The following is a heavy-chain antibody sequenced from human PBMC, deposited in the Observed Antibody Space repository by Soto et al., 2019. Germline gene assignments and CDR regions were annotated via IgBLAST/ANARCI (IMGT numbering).Heavy chain of an antibody. Sequence: QLQLQESGPGLVKPSETLSLTCTVSGGSISSSSYYWGWIRQPPGKGLEWIGSIYYSGSTYYNPSLKCRVTISVSTSKNQFSLKLSSVTAADTAVYYCARPYITFFRLESKTHYFDYWGQGTLVTVSS. CDR1: GGSISSSSYY. CDR2: IYYSGST. V-gene: IGHV4-39*01. J-gene: IGHJ4*02. D-gene: IGHD3-3*01. CDR3: ARPYITFFRLESKTHYFDY.